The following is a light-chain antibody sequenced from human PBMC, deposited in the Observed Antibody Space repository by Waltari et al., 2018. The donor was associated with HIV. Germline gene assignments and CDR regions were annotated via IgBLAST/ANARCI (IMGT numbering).Light chain of an antibody. V-gene: IGLV1-47*01. Sequence: QSVLTQPPSASGTPGQRITISCSGSSSKIGNNYVHWYQHLPGTAPKLLIYRKNRRASCVPDRFSGAKSGTSASLAISGLRSEDEADYYCVTWADRSSGPVVFGGGTKVTVL. CDR3: VTWADRSSGPVV. J-gene: IGLJ2*01. CDR2: RKN. CDR1: SSKIGNNY.